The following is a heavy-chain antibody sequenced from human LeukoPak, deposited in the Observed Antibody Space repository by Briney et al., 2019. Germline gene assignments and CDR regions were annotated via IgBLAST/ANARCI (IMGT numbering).Heavy chain of an antibody. CDR2: IRSDGSDT. J-gene: IGHJ3*02. Sequence: GGSLRLSCAASGFTFSEYWMHWVRQAPGKGLVWVSRIRSDGSDTKYADFVEGRFTISRDNANDTLYLQMNSLRAEDTALYYCAKDSSSSSWSGAFDIWGQGTMVTVSS. V-gene: IGHV3-74*03. CDR1: GFTFSEYW. D-gene: IGHD6-13*01. CDR3: AKDSSSSSWSGAFDI.